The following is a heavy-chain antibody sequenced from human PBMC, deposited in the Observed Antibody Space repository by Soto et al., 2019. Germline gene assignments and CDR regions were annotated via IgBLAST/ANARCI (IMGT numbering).Heavy chain of an antibody. D-gene: IGHD6-6*01. CDR2: IKQNGSEK. V-gene: IGHV3-7*01. CDR1: GFTLSSYW. Sequence: PGGSLRLSCAASGFTLSSYWMSWVRQAPGKGLERVANIKQNGSEKYYVDSVKGRFTISRDNAKTSLYLQMNSLRDDDTAVYYCARVRSVAARLGRYYGMDVWGQGTTVTASS. CDR3: ARVRSVAARLGRYYGMDV. J-gene: IGHJ6*01.